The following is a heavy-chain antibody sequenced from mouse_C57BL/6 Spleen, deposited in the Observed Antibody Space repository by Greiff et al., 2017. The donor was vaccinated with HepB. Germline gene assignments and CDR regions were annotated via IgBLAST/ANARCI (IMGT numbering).Heavy chain of an antibody. CDR3: ARALLRPRRYFDV. V-gene: IGHV1-69*01. J-gene: IGHJ1*03. Sequence: VQLQESGAELVMPGASVKLSCKASGYTFTSYWMHWVKQRPGQGLEWIGEIDPSDSYTNYNQKFKGKSTLTVDKSSSTAYMQLSSLTSEDSAVYYCARALLRPRRYFDVWGTGTTVTVSS. D-gene: IGHD1-2*01. CDR1: GYTFTSYW. CDR2: IDPSDSYT.